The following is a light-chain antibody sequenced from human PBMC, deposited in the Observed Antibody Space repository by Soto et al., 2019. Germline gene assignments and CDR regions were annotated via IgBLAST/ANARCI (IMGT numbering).Light chain of an antibody. Sequence: EIVMTQSPATLSVSPGESATLSCRASQSINRDLVWYVQKPGQAPRRVIYGASTWGTGVPPRFTGSGSGTEYTLTISGLHSEDFAVYYCQQYNSWPITFGQGTRLENK. CDR3: QQYNSWPIT. V-gene: IGKV3D-15*01. CDR1: QSINRD. CDR2: GAS. J-gene: IGKJ5*01.